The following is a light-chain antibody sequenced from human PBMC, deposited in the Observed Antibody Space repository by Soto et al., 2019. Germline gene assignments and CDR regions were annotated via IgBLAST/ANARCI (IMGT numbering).Light chain of an antibody. Sequence: QSVLTQPPSMSAAPGQTVTISCSGSSSNIGNNYVSWYQQLPKTAPKLLIHDNDQRPSGIPDRFSGSKSGTSATLGITGLQTGDEADYYCGTWDSSLSAVVFGGGTKLTVL. CDR3: GTWDSSLSAVV. CDR2: DND. J-gene: IGLJ3*02. V-gene: IGLV1-51*01. CDR1: SSNIGNNY.